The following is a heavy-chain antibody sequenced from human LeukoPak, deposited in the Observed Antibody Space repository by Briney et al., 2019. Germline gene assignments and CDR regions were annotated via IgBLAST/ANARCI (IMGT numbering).Heavy chain of an antibody. V-gene: IGHV3-30-3*02. D-gene: IGHD3-10*01. Sequence: GGSLRLSCAASGFTFSTSSMHWVRQTPGKGLDWVALISSDGNNKYYANSVKGRFTISRDNSKNTLYLQMNSLRAEDTAVYYCAKSPRVALEDYWGQGTLVTVSS. CDR3: AKSPRVALEDY. CDR2: ISSDGNNK. J-gene: IGHJ4*02. CDR1: GFTFSTSS.